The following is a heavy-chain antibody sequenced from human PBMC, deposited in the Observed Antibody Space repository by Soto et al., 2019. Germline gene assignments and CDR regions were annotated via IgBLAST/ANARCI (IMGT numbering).Heavy chain of an antibody. CDR1: GFTFSSYA. J-gene: IGHJ4*02. CDR2: ISGGGSST. CDR3: AKDRGYNSTWYEFDY. V-gene: IGHV3-23*01. D-gene: IGHD6-13*01. Sequence: GGSLRLSCAASGFTFSSYAMSWVRQAPGKGLEWVSAISGGGSSTYYADSVKGRFTISRDNSKNTLYLQMNSLRAEDTAVYYCAKDRGYNSTWYEFDYWGQGTLVTVSS.